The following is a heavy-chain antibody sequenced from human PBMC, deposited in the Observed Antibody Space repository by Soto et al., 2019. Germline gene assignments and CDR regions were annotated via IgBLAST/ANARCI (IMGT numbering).Heavy chain of an antibody. J-gene: IGHJ4*02. CDR1: GFIFIDFY. D-gene: IGHD5-12*01. CDR3: ARDVSRATIGDFDL. Sequence: GGSLRLSCAASGFIFIDFYMNWIRQAPGKGPEWLSYISGSGSPAWYADSVKGRFTISRDNAENTLTLEMTSLRAEDTAVYYCARDVSRATIGDFDLWGQGTLVTVSS. CDR2: ISGSGSPA. V-gene: IGHV3-11*01.